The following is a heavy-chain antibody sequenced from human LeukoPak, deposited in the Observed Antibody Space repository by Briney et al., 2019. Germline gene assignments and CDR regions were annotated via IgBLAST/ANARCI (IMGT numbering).Heavy chain of an antibody. CDR3: ARATMTDAFDF. CDR2: INPYNGGT. V-gene: IGHV1-2*02. J-gene: IGHJ3*01. D-gene: IGHD3-22*01. Sequence: GASVKLSCKASGYSFIGYYMHWVRQAPGQGLEWMGWINPYNGGTNHSQKFQGRVAMTRDTSISTAYMELSRLRSDDTAVYYCARATMTDAFDFWGQGTMVIVSP. CDR1: GYSFIGYY.